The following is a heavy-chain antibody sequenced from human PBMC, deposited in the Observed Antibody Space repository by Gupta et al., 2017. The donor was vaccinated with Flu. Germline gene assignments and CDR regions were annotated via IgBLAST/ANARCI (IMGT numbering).Heavy chain of an antibody. CDR2: ISSSSSTI. Sequence: WVRQAPGKGLEWVSYISSSSSTIYYADSVKGRFTIARDNAKNSLYLQMNSLRAEDTAVYYCARDDNTAMVRYYYYYGMDVWGQGTTVTVSS. CDR3: ARDDNTAMVRYYYYYGMDV. D-gene: IGHD5-18*01. V-gene: IGHV3-48*01. J-gene: IGHJ6*02.